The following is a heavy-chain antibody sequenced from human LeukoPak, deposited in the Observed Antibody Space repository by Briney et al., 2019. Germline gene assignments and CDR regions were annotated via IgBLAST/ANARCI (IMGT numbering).Heavy chain of an antibody. Sequence: GSLRLSCAASGFTFSSYWMHWVRQAPGKGLVGVSRINSDGSSTTYADSVKGRFTISRDNAKNTLYLQMNSLRAEDTAVYYCARDDISAVADAFDIWGRGTMVTVSS. CDR3: ARDDISAVADAFDI. V-gene: IGHV3-74*01. D-gene: IGHD6-25*01. CDR2: INSDGSST. J-gene: IGHJ3*02. CDR1: GFTFSSYW.